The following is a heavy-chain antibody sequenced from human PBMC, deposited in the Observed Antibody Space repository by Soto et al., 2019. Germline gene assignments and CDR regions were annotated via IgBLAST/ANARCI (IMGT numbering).Heavy chain of an antibody. CDR2: INPSGGST. CDR1: GYTFTSYY. Sequence: ASVKVSCKASGYTFTSYYMHWVRQAPGRGLEWMGIINPSGGSTSYAQKFQGRVTMTRDTSTSTVYMELSSLRSEDTAVYYCARTEGRWYREGYYYYGMDVWGQGTTVTVSS. D-gene: IGHD2-15*01. J-gene: IGHJ6*02. V-gene: IGHV1-46*01. CDR3: ARTEGRWYREGYYYYGMDV.